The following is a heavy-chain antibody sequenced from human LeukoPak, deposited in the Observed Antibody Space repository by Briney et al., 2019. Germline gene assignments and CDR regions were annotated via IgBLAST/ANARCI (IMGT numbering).Heavy chain of an antibody. CDR2: ISASNGNT. V-gene: IGHV1-18*01. CDR1: GYSFSSSG. Sequence: ASVKVSCKASGYSFSSSGINWVPQAPGHGLEWMGWISASNGNTDYAQNFQGRVTMTTDTSTSTACMELKSLRSDDTAVYYCAREGRLAPWLVPGGWFDPWGQGTLVTVSS. J-gene: IGHJ5*02. D-gene: IGHD6-19*01. CDR3: AREGRLAPWLVPGGWFDP.